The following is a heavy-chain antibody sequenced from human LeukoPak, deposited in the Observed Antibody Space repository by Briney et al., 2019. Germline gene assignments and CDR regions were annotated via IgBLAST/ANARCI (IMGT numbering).Heavy chain of an antibody. Sequence: GGSLRLSCAASGFTFSSYGMHWARQAPGKGLEWVAVIWYDGSNKYYADSVKGRFTISRDNSKNTLYLQMNSLRAEDTAVYYCTRALNYVWESYRPGLFDYWGQGTLVTVSS. J-gene: IGHJ4*02. V-gene: IGHV3-33*01. CDR1: GFTFSSYG. D-gene: IGHD3-16*02. CDR3: TRALNYVWESYRPGLFDY. CDR2: IWYDGSNK.